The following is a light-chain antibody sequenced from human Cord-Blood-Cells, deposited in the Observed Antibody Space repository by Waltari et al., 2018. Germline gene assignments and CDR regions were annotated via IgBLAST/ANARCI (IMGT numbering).Light chain of an antibody. CDR2: DVR. V-gene: IGLV2-14*03. J-gene: IGLJ1*01. Sequence: QSALTQPASVSGAPGPSINISCTVTTSDVGGYNYVSWHQHHPGKAPKLLIYDVRNRPAGVSNRFSGSKLRNSASLTISGLQAEDEADYYCSSYTSSSTLVFGTGTKVTVL. CDR1: TSDVGGYNY. CDR3: SSYTSSSTLV.